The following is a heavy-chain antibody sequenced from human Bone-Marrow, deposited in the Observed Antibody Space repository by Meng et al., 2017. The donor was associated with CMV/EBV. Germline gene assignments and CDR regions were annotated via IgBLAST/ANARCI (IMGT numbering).Heavy chain of an antibody. CDR1: GFTFSSYG. Sequence: GGSLRLSCAASGFTFSSYGMHWVRQAPGKGLEWVAVIWYDGSNKYYADSVKGRFTISRDNSKNTLYLQMNSLRAEDTAVYYCARGVRYCSGDTCYYFDHWGQGTQVTVSS. CDR2: IWYDGSNK. CDR3: ARGVRYCSGDTCYYFDH. D-gene: IGHD2-15*01. V-gene: IGHV3-33*01. J-gene: IGHJ4*02.